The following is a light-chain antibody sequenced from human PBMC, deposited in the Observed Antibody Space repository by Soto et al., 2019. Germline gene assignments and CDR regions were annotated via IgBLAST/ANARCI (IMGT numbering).Light chain of an antibody. J-gene: IGKJ4*01. V-gene: IGKV3-20*01. CDR3: QQYCRSLT. CDR1: QSVSSSY. CDR2: GAS. Sequence: EIVLTQSPGTLSLSPGERATLSCRASQSVSSSYLAWYQQKPGQAPRLLIYGASSRATGIPDRFSGSGSEREFTLTISRLEPEDFAVYYCQQYCRSLTFGGGTRVEVK.